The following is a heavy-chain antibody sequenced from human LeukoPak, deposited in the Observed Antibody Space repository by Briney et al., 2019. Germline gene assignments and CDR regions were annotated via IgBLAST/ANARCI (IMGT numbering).Heavy chain of an antibody. CDR2: IKNEVYGGTT. CDR1: GFAFGDFD. D-gene: IGHD3-10*01. J-gene: IGHJ4*02. CDR3: TRDRGLLWNGYFDF. Sequence: GGSLRLSCSASGFAFGDFDMSWFRQAPGKGLEWVGVIKNEVYGGTTEYAASVRGRFAISRDDAKSVAYLQMNSLKTEDTAVYYCTRDRGLLWNGYFDFWGQGTLVTVSS. V-gene: IGHV3-49*03.